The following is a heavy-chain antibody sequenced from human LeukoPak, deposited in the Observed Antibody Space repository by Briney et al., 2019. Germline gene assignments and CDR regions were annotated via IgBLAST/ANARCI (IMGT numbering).Heavy chain of an antibody. CDR1: GFTFSSYA. V-gene: IGHV3-30*04. J-gene: IGHJ3*02. D-gene: IGHD2-15*01. Sequence: GGSLRLSCAASGFTFSSYAMHWVRQAPGKGLEWVAVISYDGSNKYYADSVKGRFTISRDNSKNTLYLQMNSLRAEDTAVYYCARVYRYCSGGSCILAARAFDIWGQGTMVTVSS. CDR3: ARVYRYCSGGSCILAARAFDI. CDR2: ISYDGSNK.